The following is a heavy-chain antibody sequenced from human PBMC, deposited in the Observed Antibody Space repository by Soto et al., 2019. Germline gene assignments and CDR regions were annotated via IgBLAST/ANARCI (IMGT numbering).Heavy chain of an antibody. V-gene: IGHV4-39*02. Sequence: QLKLQESGPGLVKPSETLSLTCSVSGGSISYNSYYWGWIRQPPGKGLEWVGGIFYTGTTYYSPSLQDRVTISVDTSKNSFALNPTSVTAADTAVYFCARLVVVAPVANAWGQGTLVTFSS. J-gene: IGHJ5*02. CDR2: IFYTGTT. CDR3: ARLVVVAPVANA. CDR1: GGSISYNSYY. D-gene: IGHD2-2*01.